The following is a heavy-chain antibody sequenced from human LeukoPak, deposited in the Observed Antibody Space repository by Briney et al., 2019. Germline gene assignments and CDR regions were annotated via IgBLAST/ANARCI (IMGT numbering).Heavy chain of an antibody. J-gene: IGHJ2*01. CDR2: IYSSGST. Sequence: PSETLSLTCGVSGGSISDRTSYWTWIRQSPGEGLEGVGSIYSSGSTYYNPSLQSRVTISKDTSENQFSLKLTSVTAAIMGVYFCARRSIYWYLDFWGRGSLVTVSS. D-gene: IGHD3-10*01. CDR1: GGSISDRTSY. V-gene: IGHV4-39*01. CDR3: ARRSIYWYLDF.